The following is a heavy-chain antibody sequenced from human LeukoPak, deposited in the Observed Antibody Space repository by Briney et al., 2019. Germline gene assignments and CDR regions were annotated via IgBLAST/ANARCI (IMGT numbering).Heavy chain of an antibody. V-gene: IGHV4-39*07. J-gene: IGHJ4*02. CDR3: ARDPYYDYVWRSYRPFDY. D-gene: IGHD3-16*02. Sequence: SETLSLTCTVSGGSISSSSYYWGWIRQPPGKGLEWIGSIYYSGSTYYNPSLKSRVTISVDTSKNQFSLKLSSVTAADTAVYYCARDPYYDYVWRSYRPFDYWGQGTLVTVSS. CDR1: GGSISSSSYY. CDR2: IYYSGST.